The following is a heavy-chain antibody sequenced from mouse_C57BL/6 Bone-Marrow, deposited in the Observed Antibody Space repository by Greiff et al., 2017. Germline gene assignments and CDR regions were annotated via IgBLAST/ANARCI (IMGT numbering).Heavy chain of an antibody. J-gene: IGHJ2*01. Sequence: DVKLVESGGGLVQPGGSLSLSCAASGFTFTDYYMSWVRQPPGKALEWLGFIRNKANGYTTEYSASVKGRFTISRDNSQSILYLQMNALRAEDSATYYCARYYYGSSFDYWGQGTTLTVA. CDR1: GFTFTDYY. CDR3: ARYYYGSSFDY. D-gene: IGHD1-1*01. CDR2: IRNKANGYTT. V-gene: IGHV7-3*01.